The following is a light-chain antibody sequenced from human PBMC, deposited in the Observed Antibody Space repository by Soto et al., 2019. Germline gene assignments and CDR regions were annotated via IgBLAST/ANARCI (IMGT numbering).Light chain of an antibody. V-gene: IGKV3-11*01. CDR1: QSFSNY. Sequence: EIVLTQSPATLYLSPGETATLSCRASQSFSNYLAWYQQKPGQAPRLLIHDASTRATGIPARFSGSGSGTDFTLTISSLEPEDFAVYYCQQRSNWPLTYGQGTRLEIK. CDR2: DAS. CDR3: QQRSNWPLT. J-gene: IGKJ5*01.